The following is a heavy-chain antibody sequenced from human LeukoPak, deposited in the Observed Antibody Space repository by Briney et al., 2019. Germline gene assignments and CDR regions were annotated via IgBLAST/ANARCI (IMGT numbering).Heavy chain of an antibody. V-gene: IGHV4-34*01. CDR2: INHSGST. Sequence: SETLSLTCAVYGGSFSGYYWSWIRQPPGKGLEGIGEINHSGSTNYNPSLKSRVTISVDTSKNQFSLKLSSVTAADTAVYYCARGIWSYYYYYMDVWGKGTTVTVSS. J-gene: IGHJ6*03. CDR3: ARGIWSYYYYYMDV. D-gene: IGHD2-8*02. CDR1: GGSFSGYY.